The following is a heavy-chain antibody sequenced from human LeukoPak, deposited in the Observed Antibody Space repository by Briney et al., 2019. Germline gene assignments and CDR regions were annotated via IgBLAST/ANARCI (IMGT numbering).Heavy chain of an antibody. CDR3: ARDRYYGSGRGFDY. CDR2: MWYDGSNK. D-gene: IGHD3-10*01. CDR1: GFTFSSYG. J-gene: IGHJ4*02. Sequence: PGRSLRLSCAASGFTFSSYGMHWVRQAPGKGLEWVAVMWYDGSNKYYADSVKGRFTISRGNSKNTLYLQMNSLRAENTAVYYCARDRYYGSGRGFDYWGQGTLVTVSS. V-gene: IGHV3-33*01.